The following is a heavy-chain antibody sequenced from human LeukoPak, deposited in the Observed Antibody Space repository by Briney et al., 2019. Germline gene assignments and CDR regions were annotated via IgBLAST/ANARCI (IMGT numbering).Heavy chain of an antibody. Sequence: PSETLSLTCAVSGYSISSGYYWGWIRQPPGKGLEWIGSIYHSGSTYYNPSLKSRVTISVDTSKNQFSLKLSSVTAADTAVYYCASYSSSSLRYDFDYWGQGTLVTVSS. J-gene: IGHJ4*02. CDR1: GYSISSGYY. V-gene: IGHV4-38-2*01. CDR2: IYHSGST. D-gene: IGHD6-6*01. CDR3: ASYSSSSLRYDFDY.